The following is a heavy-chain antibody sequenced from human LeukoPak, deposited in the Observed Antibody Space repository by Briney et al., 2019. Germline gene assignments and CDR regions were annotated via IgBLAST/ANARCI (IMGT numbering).Heavy chain of an antibody. CDR3: AKSDGSGSFGPNWFDP. J-gene: IGHJ5*02. Sequence: GRSLRLSCAASGFIFSSYAMHWVRQAPGKGLEWVAVISYDGSNKYYADSVKGRFTIPRDNSKNTVYLQMNSLRAEDTAVYYCAKSDGSGSFGPNWFDPWGQGTLVTVSS. CDR2: ISYDGSNK. D-gene: IGHD3-10*01. V-gene: IGHV3-30-3*01. CDR1: GFIFSSYA.